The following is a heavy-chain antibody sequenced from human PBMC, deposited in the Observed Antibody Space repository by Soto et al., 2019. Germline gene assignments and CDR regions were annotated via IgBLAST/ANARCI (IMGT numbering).Heavy chain of an antibody. CDR1: GFTFSSYA. J-gene: IGHJ3*02. CDR3: ARDRGGWYRDAFDI. D-gene: IGHD6-19*01. Sequence: QVQLVESGGGVVQLGRSLRLSCAASGFTFSSYAMHWVRQAPGKGLEWVAVISYDGSNKYYADSVKGRFTISRDNSKNTLYLQMNSLRAEDTAVYYCARDRGGWYRDAFDIWGQGTMVTVSS. CDR2: ISYDGSNK. V-gene: IGHV3-30-3*01.